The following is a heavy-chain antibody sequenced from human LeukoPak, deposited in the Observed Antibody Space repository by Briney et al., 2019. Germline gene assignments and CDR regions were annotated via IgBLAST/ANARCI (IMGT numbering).Heavy chain of an antibody. D-gene: IGHD3-22*01. V-gene: IGHV1-18*01. Sequence: GASVKVSCKASGYTFTSYGISWVRQAPGQGLEWMGWISAYNGNTNYAQKLQGRVTMTTDTTTNTAYMELRSLTSGDTAMYYCARDGDYYDTSRHWGQGTLVTVSS. CDR2: ISAYNGNT. CDR3: ARDGDYYDTSRH. J-gene: IGHJ4*02. CDR1: GYTFTSYG.